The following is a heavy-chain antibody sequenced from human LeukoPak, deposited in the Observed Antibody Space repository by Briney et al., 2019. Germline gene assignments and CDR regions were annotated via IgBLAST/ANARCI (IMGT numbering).Heavy chain of an antibody. D-gene: IGHD6-13*01. J-gene: IGHJ5*02. Sequence: SETLSLTCAVYGWSFSGYYWSWIRQPPGKGLEWIGEINHSGSTNYNPSLKSRVTISVDTSKNQFSLKLSSVTAADTAVYYCATGLTGIRAAAGTEKKWFDPWGQGTLVTVSS. CDR2: INHSGST. CDR3: ATGLTGIRAAAGTEKKWFDP. CDR1: GWSFSGYY. V-gene: IGHV4-34*01.